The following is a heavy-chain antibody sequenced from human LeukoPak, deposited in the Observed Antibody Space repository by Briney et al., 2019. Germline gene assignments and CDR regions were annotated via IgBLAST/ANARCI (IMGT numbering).Heavy chain of an antibody. Sequence: GRSLRLSCAASGFTFSSYAMHWVRQAPGKGLEWVAVISYDGSNKYYADSVKGRFTISRDNSKNTLYLQMNSLRAEDTAVYYCARDFDSSGYHYFVVVSYFQHWGQGTLVTVSS. D-gene: IGHD3-22*01. CDR1: GFTFSSYA. CDR3: ARDFDSSGYHYFVVVSYFQH. V-gene: IGHV3-30-3*01. CDR2: ISYDGSNK. J-gene: IGHJ1*01.